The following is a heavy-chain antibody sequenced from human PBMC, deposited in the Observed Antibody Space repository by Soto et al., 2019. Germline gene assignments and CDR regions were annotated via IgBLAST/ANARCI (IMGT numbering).Heavy chain of an antibody. D-gene: IGHD6-6*01. J-gene: IGHJ4*02. Sequence: EVQVVESGGGLVQPGGSLRLSCAASGFTFSGFWMSWVRQAPGKGLEWVANIKQDGSEKYYVDSVKGRFTIPRANAKNPLYRQMNSLRAEDTAVYYCARDASSSGGFDYWGQGTLVTVSS. CDR3: ARDASSSGGFDY. CDR1: GFTFSGFW. CDR2: IKQDGSEK. V-gene: IGHV3-7*01.